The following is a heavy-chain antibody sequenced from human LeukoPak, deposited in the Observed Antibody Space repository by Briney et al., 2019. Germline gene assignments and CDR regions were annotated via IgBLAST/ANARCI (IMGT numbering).Heavy chain of an antibody. V-gene: IGHV3-43*02. CDR1: GLNFDDSA. J-gene: IGHJ4*02. CDR2: ISADGGST. CDR3: AKESGKFDY. Sequence: GGSLTLSCVASGLNFDDSAMHWVRQAPGKGLEWVSLISADGGSTFSADSVKGRFSISRDNSKNSLYLQMNSLRSEDTAMYYCAKESGKFDYWGQGTLVAVSS.